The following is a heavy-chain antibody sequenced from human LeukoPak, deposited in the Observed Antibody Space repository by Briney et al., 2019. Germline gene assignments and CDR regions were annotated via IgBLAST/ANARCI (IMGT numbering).Heavy chain of an antibody. Sequence: PGASVKVSCKASGYTFTSYAMHWVRQAPGQRLEWMGVLKLYDGSISHAQKFQGRVTMTSDTSKNQFSLKLSSVTAADTAVYYCARAPLLRFLEWLIYGMDVWGQGTTVTVSS. CDR2: LKLYDGSI. V-gene: IGHV1-46*01. CDR1: GYTFTSYA. D-gene: IGHD3-3*01. J-gene: IGHJ6*02. CDR3: ARAPLLRFLEWLIYGMDV.